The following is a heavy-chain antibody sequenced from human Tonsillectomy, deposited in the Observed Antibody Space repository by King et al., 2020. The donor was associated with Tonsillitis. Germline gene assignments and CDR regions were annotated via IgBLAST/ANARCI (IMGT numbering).Heavy chain of an antibody. CDR3: AKCHSGGSCYS. J-gene: IGHJ4*02. D-gene: IGHD2-15*01. V-gene: IGHV4-30-4*07. CDR1: GDSLNTGTYS. CDR2: VHFSGKT. Sequence: AQLQESGPAVVRPSQALSLTCAVSGDSLNTGTYSWTWIRQAPEKGLEWIGYVHFSGKTKYNPSLKSRLTISIDTSRNHFSLNLTSVTAADTAVDYCAKCHSGGSCYSWGRGTLVTVSS.